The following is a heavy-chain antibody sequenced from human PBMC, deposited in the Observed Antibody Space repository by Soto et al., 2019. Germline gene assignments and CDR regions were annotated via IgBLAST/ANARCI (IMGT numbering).Heavy chain of an antibody. CDR3: ARGPTGMIDY. J-gene: IGHJ4*02. CDR1: GYTFTSYD. Sequence: VQLVQSGAEVKSPGASVKVSCKASGYTFTSYDINWVRQATGQGFEWMGWMNPKSGGTRYIQKFQGRVTMTRDTAISTAYMELSSLTAEDTAVYYFARGPTGMIDYWGQGTLVTVSS. V-gene: IGHV1-8*01. CDR2: MNPKSGGT.